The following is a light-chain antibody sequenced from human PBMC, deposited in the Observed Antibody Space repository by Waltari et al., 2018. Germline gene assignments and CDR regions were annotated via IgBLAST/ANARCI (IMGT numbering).Light chain of an antibody. Sequence: EIVLTQSPATLSLSPGERATLSCRASQSVGSYLAWYQQKAGQAPRLLIYDASNRATGIPARFSGSGSGTEFTLTISSLQAEDVAVYYCHHYYIPPLTFGQGTRLEI. J-gene: IGKJ5*01. CDR1: QSVGSY. CDR3: HHYYIPPLT. V-gene: IGKV3-11*01. CDR2: DAS.